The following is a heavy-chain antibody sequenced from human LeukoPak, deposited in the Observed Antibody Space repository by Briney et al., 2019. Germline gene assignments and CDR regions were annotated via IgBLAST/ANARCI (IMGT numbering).Heavy chain of an antibody. CDR2: IIPIFGTA. D-gene: IGHD6-6*01. J-gene: IGHJ6*03. CDR1: GGTFSSYA. CDR3: ATRAADVPARPAYYYYYMDV. Sequence: SVKVSCKASGGTFSSYAISWVRQAPGQGLEWMGGIIPIFGTAKYAQKFQGRVTITADKSTSSAYMELSSLRSEDTAVYYCATRAADVPARPAYYYYYMDVWGKGTTVTVSS. V-gene: IGHV1-69*06.